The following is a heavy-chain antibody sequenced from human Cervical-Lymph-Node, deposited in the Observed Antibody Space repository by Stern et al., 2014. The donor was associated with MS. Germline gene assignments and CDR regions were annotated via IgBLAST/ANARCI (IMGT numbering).Heavy chain of an antibody. CDR2: IIPIFRTP. CDR1: GGTFSRYA. CDR3: ARGGEDADFWSGWGY. J-gene: IGHJ4*02. V-gene: IGHV1-69*01. Sequence: QMQLGQSGAEVKKPGSSVKVSCKTSGGTFSRYAVSLVRQGPRPAHECLGGIIPIFRTPSNAKKFKDRRSITADESTSTVYMELTSLTSKDTAVYFCARGGEDADFWSGWGYWGQGTPVTVSS. D-gene: IGHD3-3*01.